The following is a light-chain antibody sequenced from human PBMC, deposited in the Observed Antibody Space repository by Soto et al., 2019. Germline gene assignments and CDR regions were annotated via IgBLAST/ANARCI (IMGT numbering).Light chain of an antibody. J-gene: IGKJ1*01. CDR3: QQSFSSPPWT. CDR1: QSISSY. Sequence: DIQMTQSPSSLSASVGDRVTITCRASQSISSYLNWFQQKSGKAPKLLIYAASSLHSGVPSRFSGSGSGTDFTLTISSLQTEDFATYYCQQSFSSPPWTFGQGTKVDIK. V-gene: IGKV1-39*01. CDR2: AAS.